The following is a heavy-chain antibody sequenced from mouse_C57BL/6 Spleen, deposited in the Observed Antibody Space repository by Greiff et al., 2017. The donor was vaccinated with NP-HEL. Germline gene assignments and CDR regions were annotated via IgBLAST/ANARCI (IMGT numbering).Heavy chain of an antibody. CDR1: GFTFSSYG. Sequence: DVMLVESGGDLVKPGGSLKLSCAASGFTFSSYGMSWVRQTPDKRLEWVATISSGGSYTYYPDSVKGRFTISRDNAKNTLYLQMSSLKSEDTAMYYCARQNWDEEAWFAYWGQGTLVTVSA. CDR3: ARQNWDEEAWFAY. CDR2: ISSGGSYT. V-gene: IGHV5-6*02. J-gene: IGHJ3*01. D-gene: IGHD4-1*01.